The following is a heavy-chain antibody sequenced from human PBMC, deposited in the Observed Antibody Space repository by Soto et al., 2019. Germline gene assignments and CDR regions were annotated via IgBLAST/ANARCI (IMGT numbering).Heavy chain of an antibody. V-gene: IGHV3-23*01. CDR1: GFTFSSYA. D-gene: IGHD4-17*01. CDR3: ITAVTASLFDY. Sequence: PVGSLRLSCAASGFTFSSYAMNWVRQAPGKGLEWVSSISGSGGSTYYADSVKGRFTISRDNSKNTLYLQLNGLRAEDTAVYYCITAVTASLFDYWGQGTLVTVSS. J-gene: IGHJ4*02. CDR2: ISGSGGST.